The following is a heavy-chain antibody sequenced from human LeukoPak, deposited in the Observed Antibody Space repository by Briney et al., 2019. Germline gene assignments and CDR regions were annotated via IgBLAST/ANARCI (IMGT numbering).Heavy chain of an antibody. CDR3: AREIDFWSGYYPLPNWFDP. D-gene: IGHD3-3*01. V-gene: IGHV3-11*01. J-gene: IGHJ5*02. CDR1: GFTFSDYY. CDR2: ISSSGSTI. Sequence: GGSLRLSCAASGFTFSDYYMSWIRQAPGKGLEWVSYISSSGSTIYYADSVKGRFTISRDNAKNSLYLQMNSLRAEDTAVYYCAREIDFWSGYYPLPNWFDPWGQGTLVTVSS.